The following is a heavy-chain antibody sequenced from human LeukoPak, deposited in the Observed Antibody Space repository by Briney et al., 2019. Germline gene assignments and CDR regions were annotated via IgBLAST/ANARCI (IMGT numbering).Heavy chain of an antibody. D-gene: IGHD2-15*01. V-gene: IGHV3-64*01. Sequence: PGGSLRLSCAASGFTFSSYAMHWVRQAPGKGLEYVSAISSNGGSTYYANSVKGRFTISRDNSKNTLYLQMGSLRAEDMAVYYCARGSGAAPRDYYGMDVWGQGTTVTVSS. CDR1: GFTFSSYA. J-gene: IGHJ6*02. CDR3: ARGSGAAPRDYYGMDV. CDR2: ISSNGGST.